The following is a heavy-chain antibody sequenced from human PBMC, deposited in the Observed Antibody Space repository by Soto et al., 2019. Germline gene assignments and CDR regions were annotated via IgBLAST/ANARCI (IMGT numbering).Heavy chain of an antibody. CDR2: FDPEDGET. J-gene: IGHJ6*02. CDR1: GYTLTESS. CDR3: AAGRVMHIRYYYYGMDV. D-gene: IGHD3-16*01. Sequence: GASVKVSCKVSGYTLTESSMHWVRQAPGKGLEWMGGFDPEDGETIYAQKFQGRVTITRDMSTSTAYMELSSLRSEDTAVYYCAAGRVMHIRYYYYGMDVWGQGTTVTVSS. V-gene: IGHV1-24*01.